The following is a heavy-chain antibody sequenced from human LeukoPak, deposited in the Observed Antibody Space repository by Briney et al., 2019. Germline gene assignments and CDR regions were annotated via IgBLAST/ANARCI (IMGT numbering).Heavy chain of an antibody. CDR3: ARVSPSSTRPLRAPDY. V-gene: IGHV4-59*01. Sequence: SETLSLTRTVSGGPISSYYWSWIRQPPGKGLEWIGYIYYSGSTNYNPSLKSRVTISVDTSKNQFSLKLSSVTAADTAVYYCARVSPSSTRPLRAPDYWGQGTLVTVSS. CDR2: IYYSGST. J-gene: IGHJ4*02. D-gene: IGHD2-2*01. CDR1: GGPISSYY.